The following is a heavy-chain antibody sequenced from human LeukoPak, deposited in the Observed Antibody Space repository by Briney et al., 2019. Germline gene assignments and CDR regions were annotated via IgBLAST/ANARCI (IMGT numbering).Heavy chain of an antibody. J-gene: IGHJ3*02. CDR3: ASTYCSSTSCYRHDAFDI. D-gene: IGHD2-2*01. V-gene: IGHV5-51*01. CDR2: IYPGDSDT. Sequence: GESLRISCKGSGYSFTSYWIGWVRQMPGKGLEWMGIIYPGDSDTRYSPSFQGQVTISADKSISTAYLQWSSLKASDTAMYYCASTYCSSTSCYRHDAFDIWGQGTMVTVSS. CDR1: GYSFTSYW.